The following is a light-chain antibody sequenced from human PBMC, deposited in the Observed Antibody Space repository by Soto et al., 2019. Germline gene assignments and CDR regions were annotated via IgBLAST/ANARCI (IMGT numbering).Light chain of an antibody. J-gene: IGKJ1*01. CDR2: GAS. V-gene: IGKV3-20*01. CDR1: QSASSSY. CDR3: QQYGSSPRT. Sequence: EIVWTQSPGTLSLSPGERATLSCRASQSASSSYLAWYQKKPGQAPRLLIYGASSRATGIPDRFSGSGSGTDFNLTISRLETEDFAVYYCQQYGSSPRTFGQGTKVDIK.